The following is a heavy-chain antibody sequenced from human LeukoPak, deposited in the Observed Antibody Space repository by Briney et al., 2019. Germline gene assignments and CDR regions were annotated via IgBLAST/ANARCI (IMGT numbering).Heavy chain of an antibody. CDR3: AKDSYSNYVDYFDY. Sequence: GGSLRLSCAASGFTVSSNYMSWVRQAPGKGLEWVSVIYSGGSTYYADSVKGRFTISRDNSKNTLYLQMNSLRAEDTAVYYCAKDSYSNYVDYFDYWGQGTLVTVSS. J-gene: IGHJ4*02. CDR1: GFTVSSNY. V-gene: IGHV3-53*01. CDR2: IYSGGST. D-gene: IGHD4-11*01.